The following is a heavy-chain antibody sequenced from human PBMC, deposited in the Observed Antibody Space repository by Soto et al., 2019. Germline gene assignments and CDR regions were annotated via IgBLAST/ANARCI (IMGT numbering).Heavy chain of an antibody. Sequence: KASETLSLTCAVYGVSFSGFSWSWIRQPPGKGLEWIGEINHSGSTNYNPSLKSRVTISEDTSKNQFSLKLSSVTAADTAVYYCARGRKVYTSTSYVDWGQGTLVTVSS. J-gene: IGHJ4*02. CDR3: ARGRKVYTSTSYVD. CDR2: INHSGST. CDR1: GVSFSGFS. D-gene: IGHD6-13*01. V-gene: IGHV4-34*01.